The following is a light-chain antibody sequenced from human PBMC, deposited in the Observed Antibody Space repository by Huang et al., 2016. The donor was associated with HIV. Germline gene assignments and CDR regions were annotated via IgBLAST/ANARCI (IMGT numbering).Light chain of an antibody. Sequence: EILMTQSPATLSVSPGERVTRSCRASQNIVGNLAWYPQKPGQAPRLLIYGASTRATDVPARFSGSGSETDFTLTISSLQSEDFAVYYCQQYYDWPPLTFGGGTKVEVK. CDR2: GAS. J-gene: IGKJ4*01. V-gene: IGKV3-15*01. CDR3: QQYYDWPPLT. CDR1: QNIVGN.